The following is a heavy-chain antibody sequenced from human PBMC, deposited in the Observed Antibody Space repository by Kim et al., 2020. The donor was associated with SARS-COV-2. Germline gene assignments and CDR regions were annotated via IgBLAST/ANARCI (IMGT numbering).Heavy chain of an antibody. CDR2: ISSSGSTI. CDR3: ARDPNDAGYSSSWYHYYGMDV. J-gene: IGHJ6*02. CDR1: GFTFSSYE. V-gene: IGHV3-48*03. D-gene: IGHD6-13*01. Sequence: GGSLRLSCAASGFTFSSYEMNWVRQAPGKGLEWVSYISSSGSTIYYADSVKGRFTISRDNAKNSLYLQMNSLRAEDTAVYYCARDPNDAGYSSSWYHYYGMDVWGQGTTVTVSS.